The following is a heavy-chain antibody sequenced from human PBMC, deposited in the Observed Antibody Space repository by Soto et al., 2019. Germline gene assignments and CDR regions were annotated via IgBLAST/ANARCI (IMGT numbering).Heavy chain of an antibody. J-gene: IGHJ4*01. CDR1: GFTFNTYW. Sequence: EVQLVESGGDVVQPGGSLRLSCAASGFTFNTYWMHWVRQVPGKGLVWVSRINSAGTITSYADSVRGRFTISRDNAKNTVYLQMNSLRADDTAVYYCARDMTPAEYPGDDFDYWGHATLVTVSS. D-gene: IGHD2-2*02. CDR2: INSAGTIT. V-gene: IGHV3-74*01. CDR3: ARDMTPAEYPGDDFDY.